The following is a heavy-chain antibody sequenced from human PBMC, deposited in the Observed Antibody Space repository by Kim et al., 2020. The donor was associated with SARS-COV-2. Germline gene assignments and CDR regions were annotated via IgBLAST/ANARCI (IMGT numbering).Heavy chain of an antibody. CDR2: IGHTGHIM. CDR1: GFTFSTYE. Sequence: GGSLRLSCAASGFTFSTYEMNWVRQAPGKGLEWISYIGHTGHIMYYADSVKGRFTTSRDNVKNSLYLQMNNLRAEDTAVYYCARDQWGGATPCDVWGQGTLVTVSS. CDR3: ARDQWGGATPCDV. D-gene: IGHD1-26*01. V-gene: IGHV3-48*03. J-gene: IGHJ4*02.